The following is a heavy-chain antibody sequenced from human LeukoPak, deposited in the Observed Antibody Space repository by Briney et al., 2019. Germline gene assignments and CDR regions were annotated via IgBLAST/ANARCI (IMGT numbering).Heavy chain of an antibody. V-gene: IGHV4-38-2*01. J-gene: IGHJ3*02. D-gene: IGHD1-26*01. CDR3: AGVCIVGATRCDAFDI. Sequence: SETLSLTCAVSGYSISSGYYWGWIRQPPGKGLEWIGSIYHSGSTYYNPSLKSRVTISVDTSKNQFSLKLSSVTAADTAVYYCAGVCIVGATRCDAFDIWGQGTMVTVPS. CDR2: IYHSGST. CDR1: GYSISSGYY.